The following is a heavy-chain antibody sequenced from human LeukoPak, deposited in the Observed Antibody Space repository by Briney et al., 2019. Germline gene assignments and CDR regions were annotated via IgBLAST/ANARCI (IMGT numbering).Heavy chain of an antibody. J-gene: IGHJ4*02. V-gene: IGHV3-74*01. Sequence: GGSLRLSCAASGFTFSSYWMHWVRQDPGKGLVWVSRINSDGSSTSYADSVKGRFTISRDNAKNTLYLQMNSLRAEDTAVYYCARGIAPTPCVYWGQGTLVTVSS. CDR1: GFTFSSYW. CDR2: INSDGSST. CDR3: ARGIAPTPCVY. D-gene: IGHD6-13*01.